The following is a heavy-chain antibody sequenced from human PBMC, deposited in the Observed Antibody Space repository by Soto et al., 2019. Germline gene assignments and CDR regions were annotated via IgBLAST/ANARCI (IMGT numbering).Heavy chain of an antibody. J-gene: IGHJ4*01. CDR3: AKLNGYGDD. Sequence: EVQLLESGGGLVQPGGSLRLSWAASGFSLSTYGVTWVRQAPGKGLAWVSGFSVGSGTTHYADSVKLRFSITSDNAKNTEHLAMSSLIVEDTAIYYCAKLNGYGDDWGHVILVTVSS. D-gene: IGHD5-18*01. CDR2: FSVGSGTT. V-gene: IGHV3-23*01. CDR1: GFSLSTYG.